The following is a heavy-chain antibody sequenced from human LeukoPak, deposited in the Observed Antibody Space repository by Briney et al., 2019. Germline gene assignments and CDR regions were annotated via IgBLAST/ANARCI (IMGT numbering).Heavy chain of an antibody. V-gene: IGHV4-61*01. CDR3: ARDNWGLSSSGFDY. D-gene: IGHD7-27*01. Sequence: SETLSLTCTVSGGSISSSSYYWGWIRQPPGKGLVWIGYIYYSGSTNYNPSLKSRVTISVDTSKNQFSLKLSSVTAADTAVYYCARDNWGLSSSGFDYWGQGTLVTVSS. J-gene: IGHJ4*02. CDR1: GGSISSSSYY. CDR2: IYYSGST.